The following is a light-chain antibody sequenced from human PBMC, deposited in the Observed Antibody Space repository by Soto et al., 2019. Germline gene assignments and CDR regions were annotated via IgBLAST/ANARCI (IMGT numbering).Light chain of an antibody. J-gene: IGKJ2*01. CDR3: QQTYTTPRT. V-gene: IGKV1-39*01. CDR2: GAS. Sequence: DIQMTQSPSSLSASVGDGVTITCRASRSISTYLHWYQQKPGKAPKLLIYGASILQSGVPSTFSGSGSGTDFTLTISSLQPEDFATYYCQQTYTTPRTFGQGTKLEIK. CDR1: RSISTY.